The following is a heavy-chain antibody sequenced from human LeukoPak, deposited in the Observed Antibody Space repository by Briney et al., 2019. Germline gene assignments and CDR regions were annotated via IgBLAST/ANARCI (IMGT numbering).Heavy chain of an antibody. CDR3: ARWAYYDSSGYYGNDAFDI. D-gene: IGHD3-22*01. CDR2: IIPSLGIA. V-gene: IGHV1-69*04. J-gene: IGHJ3*02. Sequence: ASVKASCKASGGTFSSYAISWVRQAPGQGLEWMGRIIPSLGIANYAQKFQGRVTITADKSTSTAYMELSSLRSEDTAVYYCARWAYYDSSGYYGNDAFDIWGQGTMVTVSS. CDR1: GGTFSSYA.